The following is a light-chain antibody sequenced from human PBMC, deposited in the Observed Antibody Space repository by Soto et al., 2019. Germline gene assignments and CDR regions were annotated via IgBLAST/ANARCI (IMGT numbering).Light chain of an antibody. CDR1: SSNIGGNA. CDR2: SNN. V-gene: IGLV1-44*01. CDR3: AAWDDSMSGYV. Sequence: QSGLTQPPSASGTPGPRFTISGSGSSSNIGGNAVNWYHQRPGTTPRLLIYSNNQRPSGVPDRVSGSKPGTSASLAISGLQSEDEADCYCAAWDDSMSGYVFGNGTQLTVL. J-gene: IGLJ1*01.